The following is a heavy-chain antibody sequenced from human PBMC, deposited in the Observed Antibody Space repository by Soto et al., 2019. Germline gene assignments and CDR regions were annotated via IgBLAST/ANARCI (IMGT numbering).Heavy chain of an antibody. CDR2: ISGSGGST. CDR3: AKGVGSSGYYSTSELGDY. D-gene: IGHD3-22*01. J-gene: IGHJ4*02. V-gene: IGHV3-23*01. Sequence: PGGSLRLSCAASALTFSTYAMSWVRHAPGKGLEWVSAISGSGGSTYYADSVKGRFTISRDNSKNTLYLQMNSLRAEDTAVYYCAKGVGSSGYYSTSELGDYCGQGTLVTVS. CDR1: ALTFSTYA.